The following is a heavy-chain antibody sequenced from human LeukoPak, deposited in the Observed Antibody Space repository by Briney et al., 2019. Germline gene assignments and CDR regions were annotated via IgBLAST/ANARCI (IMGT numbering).Heavy chain of an antibody. D-gene: IGHD3-22*01. CDR2: ISSSSSYI. V-gene: IGHV3-21*01. CDR3: ARDPPFLYDSSGYYYATDDAFDI. CDR1: GFTFSSYS. Sequence: GGSLRLSCAASGFTFSSYSMNWVRQAPGKGLEWVSSISSSSSYIYYADSVKGRFTISRDNAKNSLYLQMNSLRAEDTAVYYCARDPPFLYDSSGYYYATDDAFDIWGQGTMVTVSS. J-gene: IGHJ3*02.